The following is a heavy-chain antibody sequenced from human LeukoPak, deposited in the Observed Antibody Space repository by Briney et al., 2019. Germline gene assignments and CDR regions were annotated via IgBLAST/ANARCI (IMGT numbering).Heavy chain of an antibody. Sequence: RGSLRLSCAASGFTISSYGVHWVRQAPGKGLEWVAFIRYDGSNKYYADSVKGRFTISRDNAKNTLYLQMNSLRAEDTAVYYCARSGAAASVIDYWGQGTLVTVSS. CDR2: IRYDGSNK. CDR3: ARSGAAASVIDY. J-gene: IGHJ4*02. V-gene: IGHV3-30*02. CDR1: GFTISSYG. D-gene: IGHD6-13*01.